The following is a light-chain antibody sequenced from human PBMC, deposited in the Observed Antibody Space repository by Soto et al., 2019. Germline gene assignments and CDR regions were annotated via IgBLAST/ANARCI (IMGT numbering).Light chain of an antibody. Sequence: QSALTQPASVSGSPGQSITISCTGTSSDIGAFDLVSWYQQHPGKAPKVMIYDVNIRPSGVSSRFSGSKSGNMASLAISGLQAEDEADYYCSSYTITSTRLFGTGTKVTVL. V-gene: IGLV2-14*01. J-gene: IGLJ1*01. CDR1: SSDIGAFDL. CDR2: DVN. CDR3: SSYTITSTRL.